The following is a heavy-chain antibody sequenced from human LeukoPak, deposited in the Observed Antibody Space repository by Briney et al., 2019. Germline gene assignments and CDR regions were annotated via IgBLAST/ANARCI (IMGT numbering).Heavy chain of an antibody. D-gene: IGHD6-19*01. CDR2: ISSSSSTI. V-gene: IGHV3-48*01. J-gene: IGHJ6*03. CDR3: AREVGLAVAYYMDV. CDR1: GFTFSSYS. Sequence: PGGSLRLSCAASGFTFSSYSMNWVRQAPGKGLEWVSYISSSSSTIYYADSVKGRFTISRDNAKNSLYLQMNSLRAEDTAVYYCAREVGLAVAYYMDVWGKGTTVTVSS.